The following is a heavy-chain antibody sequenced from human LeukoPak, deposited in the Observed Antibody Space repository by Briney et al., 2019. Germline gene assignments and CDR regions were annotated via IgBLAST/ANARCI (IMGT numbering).Heavy chain of an antibody. Sequence: ASVKVSCTASGYTFTGYYMHWVRQAPGQGLEWMGWINPNSGGTNYAQKFQGRVTMTRDTSISTAYMELSRLRSDDTAAYYCARVKLEGSTSRPFDYWGQGTLVTVSS. CDR1: GYTFTGYY. J-gene: IGHJ4*02. CDR3: ARVKLEGSTSRPFDY. D-gene: IGHD2-2*01. V-gene: IGHV1-2*02. CDR2: INPNSGGT.